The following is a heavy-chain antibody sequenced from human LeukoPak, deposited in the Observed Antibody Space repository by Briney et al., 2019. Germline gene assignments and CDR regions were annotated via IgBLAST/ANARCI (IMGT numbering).Heavy chain of an antibody. CDR2: INPIFGTA. D-gene: IGHD3-3*01. CDR3: ARVRGITIFGVPDAFDI. Sequence: SVKVSCKASGYTFTGYYMHWVRQAPGQGLEWMGWINPIFGTANYAQKFQGRVTITADESTSTAYMELSSLRSEDTAVYYCARVRGITIFGVPDAFDIWGQGTMVTVSS. V-gene: IGHV1-69*13. CDR1: GYTFTGYY. J-gene: IGHJ3*02.